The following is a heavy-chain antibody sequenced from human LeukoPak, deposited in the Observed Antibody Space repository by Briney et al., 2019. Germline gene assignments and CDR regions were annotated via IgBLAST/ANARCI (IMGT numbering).Heavy chain of an antibody. V-gene: IGHV4-59*12. CDR2: IYYSGST. Sequence: SETLSLTCTVSGGSINSYYWSWIRQPPGKGLEWIGYIYYSGSTNYNPSLKSRVTISVDTSKNQFSLKLSSVTAADTAVYYCARVELRFSNWFDPWGQGTLVTVSS. CDR1: GGSINSYY. D-gene: IGHD3-3*01. J-gene: IGHJ5*02. CDR3: ARVELRFSNWFDP.